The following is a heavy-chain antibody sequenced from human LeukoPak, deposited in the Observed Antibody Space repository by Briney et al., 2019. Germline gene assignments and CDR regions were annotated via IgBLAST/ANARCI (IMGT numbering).Heavy chain of an antibody. V-gene: IGHV3-48*02. J-gene: IGHJ4*02. CDR3: VRESRFHFDY. CDR2: ISSSSSIM. D-gene: IGHD3-10*01. CDR1: GFTFSDHY. Sequence: GGSLRLSCGASGFTFSDHYMNWVRQAPGKGLEWVSYISSSSSIMSYADSVKGRFTISRDNAKNSLYLQMNSLRDEDTAVYYCVRESRFHFDYWGQGTLVTVSS.